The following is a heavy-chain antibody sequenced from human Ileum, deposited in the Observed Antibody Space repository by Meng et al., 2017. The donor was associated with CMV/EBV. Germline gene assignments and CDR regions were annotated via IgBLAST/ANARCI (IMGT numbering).Heavy chain of an antibody. V-gene: IGHV4-34*01. CDR2: INHSGST. J-gene: IGHJ5*02. D-gene: IGHD3-3*01. CDR1: GGSFSGYY. Sequence: QVQLQQWGAGLLKPSETLSLTCAVYGGSFSGYYWSWIRQPPGKGLEWIGEINHSGSTNYNPSLKSRVTISVDTSKNQFSLKLSSVTAADTAVYYCAGYDFWSGYSNWFDPWGRGTLVTVSS. CDR3: AGYDFWSGYSNWFDP.